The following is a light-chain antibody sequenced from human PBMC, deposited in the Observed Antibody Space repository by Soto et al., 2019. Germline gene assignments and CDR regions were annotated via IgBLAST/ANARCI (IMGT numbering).Light chain of an antibody. V-gene: IGKV1-12*01. CDR3: QQADSVPWT. CDR2: AAS. Sequence: DLQLTQSPSSVSASVGDKVTITCRASQDINTWLAWYQQIPGTAPKLLIYAASALQRGVPSRFSGTGAGTDFSLTISGLQPEDFATYFCQQADSVPWTFGQGTKVEIK. CDR1: QDINTW. J-gene: IGKJ1*01.